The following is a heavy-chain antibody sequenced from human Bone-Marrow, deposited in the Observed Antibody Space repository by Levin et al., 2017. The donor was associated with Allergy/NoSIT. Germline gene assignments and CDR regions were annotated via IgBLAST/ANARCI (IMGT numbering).Heavy chain of an antibody. CDR3: ARQAAGPDAFDV. D-gene: IGHD6-13*01. CDR2: IYPGDSDT. CDR1: GDIFSNYW. V-gene: IGHV5-51*01. J-gene: IGHJ3*01. Sequence: LGESLKISCKGSGDIFSNYWVAWVRQMPGKGLEWMGIIYPGDSDTRYSPSFQGQVTISVDKSISTAYLQWNRLKASDTAIYYCARQAAGPDAFDVWGQGTMVTVSS.